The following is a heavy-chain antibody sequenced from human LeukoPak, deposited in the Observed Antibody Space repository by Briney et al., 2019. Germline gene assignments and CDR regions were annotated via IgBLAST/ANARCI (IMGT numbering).Heavy chain of an antibody. V-gene: IGHV4-59*01. D-gene: IGHD2-15*01. CDR1: GGSISSYY. CDR3: ARGGLESGGASY. J-gene: IGHJ4*02. CDR2: IYYSGST. Sequence: SETLSLTCTVSGGSISSYYWSWIRQPPGKGLECIGCIYYSGSTNYNPSLKSRVTISVDTSKNQFSLKLSSVTAADTAVYYCARGGLESGGASYWGQGTLVTVSS.